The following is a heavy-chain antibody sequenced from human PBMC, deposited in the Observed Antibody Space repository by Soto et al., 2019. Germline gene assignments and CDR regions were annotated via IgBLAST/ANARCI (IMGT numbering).Heavy chain of an antibody. Sequence: ESGPTLVNPTQTLTLTCTFSGFSLKTRGMCVSWIRQSPGEALEWLALIDWDDNKYYNTSLKTRLTISKDTSKNQVVLTMTNVDPADTATYYCARILQYFYGSGRVSNWFDPWGQGTPVTVSS. D-gene: IGHD3-10*01. CDR2: IDWDDNK. CDR3: ARILQYFYGSGRVSNWFDP. J-gene: IGHJ5*02. V-gene: IGHV2-70*01. CDR1: GFSLKTRGMC.